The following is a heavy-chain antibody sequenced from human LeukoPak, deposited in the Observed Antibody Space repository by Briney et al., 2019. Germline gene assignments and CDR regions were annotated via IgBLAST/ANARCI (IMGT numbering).Heavy chain of an antibody. D-gene: IGHD5-12*01. CDR2: IYSGGST. V-gene: IGHV3-53*01. CDR3: ARVHSGYDLDYFDC. J-gene: IGHJ4*02. Sequence: GGSLRLSCAASGFTFSSNHMSWVRQAPGKGLEWVSVIYSGGSTYYADSVKGRFTTSRDNSKNTLYLQMNSLRAEDTAVYYCARVHSGYDLDYFDCWGQGTLVTVSS. CDR1: GFTFSSNH.